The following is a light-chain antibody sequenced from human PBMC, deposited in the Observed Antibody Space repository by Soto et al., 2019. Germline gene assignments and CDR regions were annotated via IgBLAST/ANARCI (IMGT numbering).Light chain of an antibody. CDR2: WAS. Sequence: IVMTQSPDSLAVSLGERATINCKSSHSVLHNNKNYFAWYQQKPGQPPKVLIYWASTRESGVPDRFSGSGSGTDFTVTISSLQAEDVAVYYCQQYYSSPLAFGGGTKVEIK. CDR1: HSVLHNNKNY. J-gene: IGKJ4*01. V-gene: IGKV4-1*01. CDR3: QQYYSSPLA.